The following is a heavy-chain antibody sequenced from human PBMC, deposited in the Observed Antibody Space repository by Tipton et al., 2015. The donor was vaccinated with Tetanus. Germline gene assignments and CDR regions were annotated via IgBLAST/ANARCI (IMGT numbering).Heavy chain of an antibody. J-gene: IGHJ4*02. Sequence: LAKPTQTLSLTCTVSGGSISSGGYYWSWIRQHPGKGLEWIGDIYYSGSTYYNPSLKSRVTISVDTSKNQFSLKLNSVTAADTAVYYCARDQARGARGWNYFDYWGQGTLVTVSS. V-gene: IGHV4-31*03. CDR3: ARDQARGARGWNYFDY. D-gene: IGHD1-26*01. CDR1: GGSISSGGYY. CDR2: IYYSGST.